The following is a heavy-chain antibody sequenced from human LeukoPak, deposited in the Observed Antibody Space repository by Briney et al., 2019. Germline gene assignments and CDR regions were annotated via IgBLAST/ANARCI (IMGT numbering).Heavy chain of an antibody. CDR1: GFTFSDYW. V-gene: IGHV3-7*03. CDR2: IKQDGSKK. Sequence: GGSLRLSRAASGFTFSDYWMSWVRQAPGKGLEWVANIKQDGSKKYYVDSVKGRFTISRDNAKNSLNLQMNSLRAEDTAMYYCARDDYDMDVWGQGTTVTVSS. J-gene: IGHJ6*02. CDR3: ARDDYDMDV.